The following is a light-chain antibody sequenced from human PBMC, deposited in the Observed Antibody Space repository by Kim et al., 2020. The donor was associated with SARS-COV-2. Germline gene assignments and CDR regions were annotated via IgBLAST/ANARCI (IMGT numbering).Light chain of an antibody. CDR1: HRVSSNY. V-gene: IGKV3-20*01. CDR2: GAS. J-gene: IGKJ4*01. Sequence: EIVLTQSPGTLSLSPGERATLSCRASHRVSSNYLAWYQQKPGQAPRLLIYGASSRATGIPDRFSGSGSGTDFTLTISRLEPEDFAVFYCQQYGSSPLTSGGGTKVDIK. CDR3: QQYGSSPLT.